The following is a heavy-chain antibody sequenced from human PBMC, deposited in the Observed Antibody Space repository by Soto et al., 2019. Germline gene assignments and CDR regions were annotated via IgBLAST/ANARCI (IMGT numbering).Heavy chain of an antibody. CDR3: AATFGPENYGMDV. V-gene: IGHV4-59*08. D-gene: IGHD3-16*01. Sequence: SETLSLTCTVSGGSIRDYFWTWIRQPPGKGLEWIGYIYYSGRTNYNPSLKSRVTISVDTSKNQFPLKLSSVTAADTAVYYCAATFGPENYGMDVWGQGTTVPVSS. CDR1: GGSIRDYF. CDR2: IYYSGRT. J-gene: IGHJ6*02.